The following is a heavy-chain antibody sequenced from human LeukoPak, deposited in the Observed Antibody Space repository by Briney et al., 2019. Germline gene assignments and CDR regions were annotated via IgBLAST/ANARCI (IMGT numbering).Heavy chain of an antibody. CDR2: IYYSGST. V-gene: IGHV4-39*01. D-gene: IGHD6-19*01. J-gene: IGHJ4*02. CDR3: ARHDSSGWYYFDY. Sequence: SETLSLTCTVSGGSISSSSYYWGWIRQPPGKGLEWIGSIYYSGSTYYNPSLKSRVTISVDTSKNQFSLKLSPVTAADTVVYYCARHDSSGWYYFDYWGQGTLVTVSS. CDR1: GGSISSSSYY.